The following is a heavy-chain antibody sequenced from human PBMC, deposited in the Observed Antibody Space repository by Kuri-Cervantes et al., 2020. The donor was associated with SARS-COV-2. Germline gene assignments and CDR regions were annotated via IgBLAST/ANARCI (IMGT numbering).Heavy chain of an antibody. Sequence: GGSLRLSCEASGISFSYYWMTWVRQTPGRGLEWVANIKQDGSEKYYVDSVKGRFTISRDNAGNSLFLQMNSLRSEDTAVYYCAKGGSYCGGDCYGKYYFDYWGRGTLVTVSS. CDR3: AKGGSYCGGDCYGKYYFDY. CDR2: IKQDGSEK. CDR1: GISFSYYW. V-gene: IGHV3-7*01. J-gene: IGHJ4*02. D-gene: IGHD2-21*01.